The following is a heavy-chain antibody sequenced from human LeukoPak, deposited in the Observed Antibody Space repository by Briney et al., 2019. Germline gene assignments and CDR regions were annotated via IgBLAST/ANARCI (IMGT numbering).Heavy chain of an antibody. CDR3: ARERVLGWEPNRHDY. Sequence: SETLSLTCAVSGGSISSCNWWSWVRQPPGKGLEWIGEIHHSGSTNYNPSLKSRVTISVDKSRNQFSLKLSSVTAADTAVYYCARERVLGWEPNRHDYWGQGTLVTVSS. CDR2: IHHSGST. J-gene: IGHJ4*02. V-gene: IGHV4-4*02. D-gene: IGHD1-26*01. CDR1: GGSISSCNW.